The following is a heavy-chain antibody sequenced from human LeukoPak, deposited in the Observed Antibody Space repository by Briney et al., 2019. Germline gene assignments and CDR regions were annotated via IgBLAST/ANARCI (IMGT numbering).Heavy chain of an antibody. CDR1: GYTFTSYG. CDR2: ISAYNGNT. Sequence: ASVKVSCKASGYTFTSYGITWVRQALGQGLEWMGWISAYNGNTNYAQKFQGRVTMTTDTSTSTAYMELRSLRSDDTAVYYCARREQWLVGDDYWGQGTLVTVSS. V-gene: IGHV1-18*01. J-gene: IGHJ4*02. CDR3: ARREQWLVGDDY. D-gene: IGHD6-19*01.